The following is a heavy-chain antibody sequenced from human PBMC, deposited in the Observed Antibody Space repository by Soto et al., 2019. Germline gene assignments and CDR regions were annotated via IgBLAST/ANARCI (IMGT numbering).Heavy chain of an antibody. V-gene: IGHV1-18*01. CDR1: GYTFTSYG. CDR2: ISAYNGNT. D-gene: IGHD4-4*01. Sequence: ASVKVSCKASGYTFTSYGISWVRQAPGQGLEWMGWISAYNGNTNYAQKLQGRVTMTTDTSTSTAYMVLRSLRSDDTAVYYCARDSLHPIPLGGRDGRMAVWGKGTTVTVSS. J-gene: IGHJ6*03. CDR3: ARDSLHPIPLGGRDGRMAV.